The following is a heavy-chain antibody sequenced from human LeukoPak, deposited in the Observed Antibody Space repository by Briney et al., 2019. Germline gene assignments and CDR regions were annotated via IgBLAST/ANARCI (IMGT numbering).Heavy chain of an antibody. D-gene: IGHD4-11*01. CDR2: IRSDGTNE. Sequence: GGSLRLSCAASGFTFSHFGMHWVRQAPGKGLEWVAVIRSDGTNEYYADSVKGRFSISRDNSKNTVSLQMNSLRTEDTAVYFCAKDAQRGFDYSNSLQYWGQGTLVTVSS. CDR1: GFTFSHFG. J-gene: IGHJ4*02. V-gene: IGHV3-33*03. CDR3: AKDAQRGFDYSNSLQY.